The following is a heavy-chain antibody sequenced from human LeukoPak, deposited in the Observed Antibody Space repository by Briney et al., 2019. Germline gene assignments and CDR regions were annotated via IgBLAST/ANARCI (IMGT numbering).Heavy chain of an antibody. CDR2: ISYDGSNK. D-gene: IGHD6-13*01. J-gene: IGHJ1*01. CDR1: GFTFSSYA. V-gene: IGHV3-30-3*01. Sequence: GASLRLTCAASGFTFSSYAMHWVRQAPGKGLEWVAVISYDGSNKYYADSVKGRFTISRDNSKNTLYLQMSSLRAEDTAVYYCAREVGQQLPRGYFQHWGQGTLVTVSS. CDR3: AREVGQQLPRGYFQH.